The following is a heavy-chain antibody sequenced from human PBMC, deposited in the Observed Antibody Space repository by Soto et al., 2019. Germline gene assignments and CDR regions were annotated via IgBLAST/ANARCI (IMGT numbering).Heavy chain of an antibody. Sequence: ESGPTLVNPTQTLTPTCNVSGVSLSTGGVGVGWIRQPPGKALEWLALIYWDDDQRSSPSLKSRLTITKDTSKNQVVLTMTNMDPVDTATYYCAHSGSSSWYVGYFDYWGQGTLVTVSS. CDR3: AHSGSSSWYVGYFDY. CDR2: IYWDDDQ. D-gene: IGHD6-13*01. CDR1: GVSLSTGGVG. V-gene: IGHV2-5*02. J-gene: IGHJ4*02.